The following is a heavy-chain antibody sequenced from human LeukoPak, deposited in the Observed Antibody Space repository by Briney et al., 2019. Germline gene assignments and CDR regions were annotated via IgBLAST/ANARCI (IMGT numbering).Heavy chain of an antibody. Sequence: GGSLRLSCAASGFTFSSYAMSWVRQAPGKGLEWVSYISSSSSTIYYADSVKGRFTISRDNAKNSLYLQMNSLRAEDTAVYYCASRGWTGYYEQIDYWGQGTLVTVSS. CDR1: GFTFSSYA. V-gene: IGHV3-48*04. CDR2: ISSSSSTI. D-gene: IGHD3/OR15-3a*01. CDR3: ASRGWTGYYEQIDY. J-gene: IGHJ4*02.